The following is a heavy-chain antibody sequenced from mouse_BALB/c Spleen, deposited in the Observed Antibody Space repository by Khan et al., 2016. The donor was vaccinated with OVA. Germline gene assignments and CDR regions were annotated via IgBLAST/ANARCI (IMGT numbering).Heavy chain of an antibody. Sequence: QVQLQQSGAELAKPGASVKMSCKASGYTFTTYWMHWVKQRPGQGLEWIGYIIPTSGYTDYNQKFKDRATLSADKSSSPAYMQLSSLTSEDSAVYYWTRDRIDYWGQGTTLTVSS. CDR3: TRDRIDY. CDR2: IIPTSGYT. CDR1: GYTFTTYW. J-gene: IGHJ2*01. V-gene: IGHV1-7*01.